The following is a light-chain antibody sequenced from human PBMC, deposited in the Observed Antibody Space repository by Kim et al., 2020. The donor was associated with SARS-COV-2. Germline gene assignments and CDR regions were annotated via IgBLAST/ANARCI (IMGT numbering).Light chain of an antibody. CDR2: DAS. Sequence: EIVLTQSPATLSLSPGERATLSCRASQSVSSYLAWYQQKPGQAPGLLIYDASNRATGIPARFSGSGSGTDFTLTISSLEPEDFAVYYCQQRSNWPPLLTFGGGTKLEIK. J-gene: IGKJ4*01. V-gene: IGKV3-11*01. CDR1: QSVSSY. CDR3: QQRSNWPPLLT.